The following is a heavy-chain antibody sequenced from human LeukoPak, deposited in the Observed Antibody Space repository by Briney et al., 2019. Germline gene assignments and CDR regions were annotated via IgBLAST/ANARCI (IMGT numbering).Heavy chain of an antibody. D-gene: IGHD6-13*01. V-gene: IGHV3-33*01. CDR1: GFTFSSYG. CDR2: IWYDGSNK. Sequence: PGGSLRLSCAASGFTFSSYGMHWVRQAPGKGLEWVAVIWYDGSNKYYADSVKGRFTISRDNSKNTLYLQMNSLRAEDTAVYYCARDPSSSWHYFDYCGQGTLVTVSS. J-gene: IGHJ4*02. CDR3: ARDPSSSWHYFDY.